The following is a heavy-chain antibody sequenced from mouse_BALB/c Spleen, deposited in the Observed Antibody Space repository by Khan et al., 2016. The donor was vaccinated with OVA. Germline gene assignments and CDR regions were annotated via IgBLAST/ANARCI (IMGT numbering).Heavy chain of an antibody. CDR2: ISTGGHYT. CDR3: VRLSYYYDSEGFAY. J-gene: IGHJ3*01. V-gene: IGHV5-6*01. CDR1: GFTFSTYG. D-gene: IGHD1-1*01. Sequence: EVHLVESGGDLVEPGGSLKLSCAASGFTFSTYGMSWVRQTPDKRLEWVATISTGGHYTYYPDSVRGRFTISRDNAKNTMSLQMTSLKAEDTAMFYCVRLSYYYDSEGFAYWGQGTLVTVSA.